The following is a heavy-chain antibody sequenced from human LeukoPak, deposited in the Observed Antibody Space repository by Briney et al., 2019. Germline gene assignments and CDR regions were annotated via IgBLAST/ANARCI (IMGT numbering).Heavy chain of an antibody. CDR3: AREGVGTALRTVDY. CDR2: IKQDGSEK. D-gene: IGHD4-23*01. J-gene: IGHJ4*02. Sequence: GGSLRLSCAASRFTFSSYWMSWVRQAPGKGLEWVANIKQDGSEKYYVDSVKGRFTNNGNNTKNSLYMQMNSQRAEDTAVYYCAREGVGTALRTVDYWGQGTLVTVSS. CDR1: RFTFSSYW. V-gene: IGHV3-7*01.